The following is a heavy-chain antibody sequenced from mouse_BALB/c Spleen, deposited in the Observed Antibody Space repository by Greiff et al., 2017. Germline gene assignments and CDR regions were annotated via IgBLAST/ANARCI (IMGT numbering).Heavy chain of an antibody. CDR2: ISYSGST. D-gene: IGHD1-2*01. J-gene: IGHJ2*01. CDR1: GDSITSGY. Sequence: VQLKESGPSLVKPSQTLSLTCSVTGDSITSGYWNWIRKFPGNKLEYMGYISYSGSTYYNPSLKSRISITRDTSKNQYYLQLNSVTTEDTATYYCARCEATATSFDYWGQGTTLTVSS. CDR3: ARCEATATSFDY. V-gene: IGHV3-8*02.